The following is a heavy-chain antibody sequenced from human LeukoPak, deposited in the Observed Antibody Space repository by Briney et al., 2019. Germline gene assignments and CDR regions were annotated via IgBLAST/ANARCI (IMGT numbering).Heavy chain of an antibody. D-gene: IGHD6-6*01. V-gene: IGHV3-20*04. Sequence: GGSLRLSCAASGFMFDDYGMSWVRQAPGKGLEWVSGINWSGGRTGYGDSLKGRFTISRNNFKNTVNLQMNSLRAEDTAVYYCARDRMAARLGSHYYYGMDVWGQGTTVTVSS. CDR1: GFMFDDYG. J-gene: IGHJ6*02. CDR3: ARDRMAARLGSHYYYGMDV. CDR2: INWSGGRT.